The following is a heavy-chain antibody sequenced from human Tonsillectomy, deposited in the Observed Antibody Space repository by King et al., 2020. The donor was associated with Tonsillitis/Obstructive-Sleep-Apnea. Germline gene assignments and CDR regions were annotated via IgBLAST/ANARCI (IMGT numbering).Heavy chain of an antibody. CDR2: INPSGGRT. J-gene: IGHJ6*03. CDR3: AREAGGLDYYYCMDG. Sequence: GQLVQSGAEVKRPGASVKVSCKASGYTFTSYYFHWVRQAPGQGLEWMGIINPSGGRTSYAQKFQGRVTMTSDTSTSTVYMELSSLRSEDTAVYYCAREAGGLDYYYCMDGWGKGTTVTVSS. CDR1: GYTFTSYY. D-gene: IGHD3-16*01. V-gene: IGHV1-46*01.